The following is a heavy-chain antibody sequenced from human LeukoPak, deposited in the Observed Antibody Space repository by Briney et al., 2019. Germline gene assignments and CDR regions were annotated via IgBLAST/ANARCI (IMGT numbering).Heavy chain of an antibody. CDR1: GFTFNMYG. V-gene: IGHV3-30*18. D-gene: IGHD2-2*01. CDR2: ISNDGSSK. CDR3: AKAAYCTSTSCHFSGYAQRPLDS. J-gene: IGHJ4*02. Sequence: GGSLRLSCAASGFTFNMYGMEWVRQAPGKGLEWVAGISNDGSSKDYADSVKGRFTISREGSKNSMYLQMNSLRAEDTAVYYCAKAAYCTSTSCHFSGYAQRPLDSWGQGTLVTVSS.